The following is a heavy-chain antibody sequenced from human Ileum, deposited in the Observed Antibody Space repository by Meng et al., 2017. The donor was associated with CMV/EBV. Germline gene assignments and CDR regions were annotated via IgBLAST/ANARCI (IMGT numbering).Heavy chain of an antibody. D-gene: IGHD1-26*01. CDR1: GDPFTNSG. CDR3: ARVQLSGVFDY. J-gene: IGHJ4*02. CDR2: INTYNDNS. Sequence: QVQPVSSEGEVNNHGASVKVSGKSSGDPFTNSGITWVRQAPGQGLEWMGWINTYNDNSNSAQKFQDRFTMTKDTSTRTAHMELRSLTSDDTAVYYCARVQLSGVFDYWGQGTLVTVSS. V-gene: IGHV1-18*01.